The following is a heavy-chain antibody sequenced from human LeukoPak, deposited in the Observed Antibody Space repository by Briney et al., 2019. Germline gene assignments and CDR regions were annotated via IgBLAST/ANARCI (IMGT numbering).Heavy chain of an antibody. D-gene: IGHD3-10*01. CDR1: GFSLSNYA. CDR2: ISERGGRT. V-gene: IGHV3-23*01. J-gene: IGHJ4*02. CDR3: AKRGVVIRGLLVIGYHQEAYHYDF. Sequence: GGSLRLSCVVSGFSLSNYAMTWVRQAPGKGLEWVSYISERGGRTTYADSVKGRFTISRDTSLNTLYLQMNNLRAEDTAVYFCAKRGVVIRGLLVIGYHQEAYHYDFWGQGVLVTVSS.